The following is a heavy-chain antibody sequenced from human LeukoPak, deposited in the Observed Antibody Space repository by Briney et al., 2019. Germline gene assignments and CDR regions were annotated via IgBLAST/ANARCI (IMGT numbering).Heavy chain of an antibody. J-gene: IGHJ4*02. CDR3: AKTYYYDPFDF. V-gene: IGHV4-39*01. CDR1: GGSISDSGYY. D-gene: IGHD3-22*01. Sequence: SETLSLTCTVSGGSISDSGYYWGWIRQPPGKGLEWIGNIYYSGSTYYNPSLKSRVTISVDTSKNQFSLKLSSVTAADTAVYYCAKTYYYDPFDFWGQGTLVTVSS. CDR2: IYYSGST.